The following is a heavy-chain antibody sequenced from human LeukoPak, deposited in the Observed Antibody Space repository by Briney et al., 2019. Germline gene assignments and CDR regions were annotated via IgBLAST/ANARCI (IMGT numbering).Heavy chain of an antibody. J-gene: IGHJ3*02. V-gene: IGHV4-39*01. CDR1: GGSISSSSYY. Sequence: PSETLSLTCTVSGGSISSSSYYWGWIRQPPGKELEWIGTIYYSGSTYYNPSLKSRVTISVDTSKNQFSLKLSSVTAADTAVYYCARHDASGIDAFDIWGQGTMVTVSS. CDR3: ARHDASGIDAFDI. CDR2: IYYSGST. D-gene: IGHD3-10*01.